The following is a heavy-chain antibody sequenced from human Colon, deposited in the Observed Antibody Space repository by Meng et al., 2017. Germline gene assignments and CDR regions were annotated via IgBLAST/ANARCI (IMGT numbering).Heavy chain of an antibody. CDR3: ARDTLYGTDY. V-gene: IGHV4-31*03. Sequence: VHLHESGPGLVRPSDDLSPVCTVSGGSIKSGGYLWSWVRQHPGKGLEYIGFMSDSGTTDYNPSLRSRVSISEIGSSKNQFSLTLRSVTAADTATYFCARDTLYGTDYWGQGVLVTVSS. J-gene: IGHJ4*02. CDR1: GGSIKSGGYL. CDR2: MSDSGTT. D-gene: IGHD4-17*01.